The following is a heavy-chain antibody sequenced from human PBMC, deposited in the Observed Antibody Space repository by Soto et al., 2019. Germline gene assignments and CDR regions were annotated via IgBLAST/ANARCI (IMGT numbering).Heavy chain of an antibody. D-gene: IGHD3-16*01. J-gene: IGHJ4*02. V-gene: IGHV2-5*02. CDR1: GFSLSTSGVG. CDR3: AHRGGGSYLDY. CDR2: IYWDDDK. Sequence: QITLKESGPTLVKPTQTLTLTCTFSGFSLSTSGVGVGWIRQPPGKALEWLALIYWDDDKRYSPSLKSRLTIPKDPSKIQGVLKMTTMNPVDTAKYYCAHRGGGSYLDYWGQGTLVTVSS.